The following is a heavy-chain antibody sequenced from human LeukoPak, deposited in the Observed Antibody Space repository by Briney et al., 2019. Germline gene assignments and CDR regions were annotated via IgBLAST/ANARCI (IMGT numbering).Heavy chain of an antibody. D-gene: IGHD6-19*01. CDR1: GFTFGDYA. CDR3: TREQWLVEFDY. J-gene: IGHJ4*02. CDR2: IRSKAYGGTT. Sequence: QPGGSLRLSCTASGFTFGDYAMSWVRRAPGKGLEWVGFIRSKAYGGTTEYAASVKGRFTISRDDSKSIAYLQMNSLKTEDTAVYYCTREQWLVEFDYWGQGTLVTVSS. V-gene: IGHV3-49*04.